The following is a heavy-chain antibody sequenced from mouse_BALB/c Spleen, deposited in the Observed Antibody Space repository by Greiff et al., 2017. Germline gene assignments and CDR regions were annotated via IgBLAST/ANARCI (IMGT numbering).Heavy chain of an antibody. J-gene: IGHJ2*01. CDR1: GYTFTSYW. D-gene: IGHD1-3*01. CDR2: ISPGSGST. CDR3: KHCGISYLDY. V-gene: IGHV1S22*01. Sequence: LQQPGSELVRPGASVKLSCKASGYTFTSYWMHWVKQRPGQGLGWIGNISPGSGSTNYDEKFKSKATLTVDTSSSAAYMQLRRLTSEDTAVFDCKHCGISYLDYWGQGTTLTVSS.